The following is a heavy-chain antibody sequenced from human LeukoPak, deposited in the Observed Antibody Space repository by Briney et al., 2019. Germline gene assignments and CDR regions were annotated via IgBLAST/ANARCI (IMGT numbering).Heavy chain of an antibody. CDR3: ARDPLTRKVSDAFDL. J-gene: IGHJ3*01. V-gene: IGHV3-53*01. CDR2: IYTGGKT. D-gene: IGHD3-3*01. Sequence: GGSLRLSSAASGFIVSKNFMSWVRQAPGMGLEWVSLIYTGGKTDYADSVKGRFTISRDDSKNIVFLQMDSLRAEDTAMYFCARDPLTRKVSDAFDLWGQGTMVIVSS. CDR1: GFIVSKNF.